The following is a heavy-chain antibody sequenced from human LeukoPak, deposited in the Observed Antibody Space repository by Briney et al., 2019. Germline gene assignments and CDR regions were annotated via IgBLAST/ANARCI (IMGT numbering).Heavy chain of an antibody. CDR2: INHSGNT. D-gene: IGHD5-18*01. V-gene: IGHV4-34*01. CDR3: ARKPRGYSYGYWFDP. J-gene: IGHJ5*02. CDR1: GGSFSGYY. Sequence: SETLSLTCAVYGGSFSGYYWSRIRQPPGKGLEWIGEINHSGNTIYNPSLKSRVTISVDTSKNQLSLKLSSVTAADTAVYYCARKPRGYSYGYWFDPWGQGTLVTVSS.